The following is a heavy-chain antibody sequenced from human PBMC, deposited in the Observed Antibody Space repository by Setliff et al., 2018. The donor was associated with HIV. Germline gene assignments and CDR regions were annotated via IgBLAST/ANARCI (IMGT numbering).Heavy chain of an antibody. V-gene: IGHV4-39*07. CDR3: ARVREGFLAYDAFEI. D-gene: IGHD3-3*01. CDR2: IHYNERT. Sequence: SETLSLTCTVSGGSASNSRYYWAWIRQPPGKGLEYIGSIHYNERTYYNPSLKGRVTISVDTPKNQYSLSLRSVTAADTAVYYCARVREGFLAYDAFEIWGQGTMVTVSS. J-gene: IGHJ3*02. CDR1: GGSASNSRYY.